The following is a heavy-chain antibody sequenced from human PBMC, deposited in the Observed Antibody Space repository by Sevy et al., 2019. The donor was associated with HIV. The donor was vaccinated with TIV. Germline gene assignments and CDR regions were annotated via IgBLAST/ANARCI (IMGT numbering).Heavy chain of an antibody. CDR2: ISALNGDT. CDR3: ARAYCSGGRCYSLAY. Sequence: ASVKVSCKASGYTFSSYRITWVRQAPGQGPEWIGWISALNGDTNYAQKLQGRVTMTADTSTSTVYMDLRSLRSDDTAVYYCARAYCSGGRCYSLAYWGPGTLVTVSS. V-gene: IGHV1-18*01. CDR1: GYTFSSYR. J-gene: IGHJ4*02. D-gene: IGHD2-15*01.